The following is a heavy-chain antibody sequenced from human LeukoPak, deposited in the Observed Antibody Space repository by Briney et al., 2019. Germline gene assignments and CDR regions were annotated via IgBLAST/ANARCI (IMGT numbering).Heavy chain of an antibody. J-gene: IGHJ4*02. CDR1: GYTFTSYD. Sequence: ASVKVSCKASGYTFTSYDVNWVRQAPGQGLEWMGWVSPNSANTAYAQKFQGRVTTTRNTSISTAYMELSSLRSEDTAVYYCAIKLSSGGYWGQGTLVTVSS. CDR3: AIKLSSGGY. CDR2: VSPNSANT. D-gene: IGHD3-22*01. V-gene: IGHV1-8*01.